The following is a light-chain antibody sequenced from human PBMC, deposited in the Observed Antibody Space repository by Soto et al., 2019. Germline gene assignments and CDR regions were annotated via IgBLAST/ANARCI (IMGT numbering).Light chain of an antibody. V-gene: IGKV3-15*01. CDR3: QQHTDWPT. Sequence: EIVLKQSPGTLSLSQGERATLSCRASPSVSTNYLAWYQQKPGQARRLLIHDASTRATGIPARFSGSGSGTEFILTISCVQSEDFAIYYCQQHTDWPTFGQ. J-gene: IGKJ5*01. CDR1: PSVSTN. CDR2: DAS.